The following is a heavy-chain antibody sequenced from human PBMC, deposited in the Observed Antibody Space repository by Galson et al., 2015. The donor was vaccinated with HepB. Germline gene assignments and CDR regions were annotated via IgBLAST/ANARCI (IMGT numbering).Heavy chain of an antibody. V-gene: IGHV1-18*01. J-gene: IGHJ5*02. CDR3: ARVGGGSYFNWFDP. CDR1: GYMFYSYG. CDR2: ISAYNGHI. Sequence: SVKVSCKASGYMFYSYGITWVRQAPGQGLEWMGWISAYNGHIDYAQKFQDRLTLTTDTSTSTAFLELRTLRSDDTAVYYCARVGGGSYFNWFDPWGQGTLVTVAS. D-gene: IGHD1-26*01.